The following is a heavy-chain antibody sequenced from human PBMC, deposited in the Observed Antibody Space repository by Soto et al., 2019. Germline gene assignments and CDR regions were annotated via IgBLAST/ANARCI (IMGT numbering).Heavy chain of an antibody. Sequence: EVQLVESGGGLVQPGGSLRLSCAASGFRFSSYSMNWVRQAPGKGPEWVSYIDHSSSSVRYVDSVDGRFTISRDNAKDSLSLQMNSLRVEDTAIYYCAVGIAVARGYFDLWGRGTLVTVSS. J-gene: IGHJ2*01. V-gene: IGHV3-48*04. CDR2: IDHSSSSV. D-gene: IGHD6-19*01. CDR3: AVGIAVARGYFDL. CDR1: GFRFSSYS.